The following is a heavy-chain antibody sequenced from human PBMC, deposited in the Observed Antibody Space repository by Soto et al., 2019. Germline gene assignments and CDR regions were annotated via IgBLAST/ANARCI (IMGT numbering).Heavy chain of an antibody. J-gene: IGHJ4*02. CDR3: AKEMTSGYYLFDY. CDR1: GFTFTSYA. D-gene: IGHD3-22*01. CDR2: ISGTGGST. V-gene: IGHV3-23*01. Sequence: GALRLSCAASGFTFTSYAMSWVRQAPGKGLEWVSTISGTGGSTYYPDSVKGRFTISRDNSKNTVYLQMNSLRAEDAAVYYCAKEMTSGYYLFDYWGQGTLVTVSS.